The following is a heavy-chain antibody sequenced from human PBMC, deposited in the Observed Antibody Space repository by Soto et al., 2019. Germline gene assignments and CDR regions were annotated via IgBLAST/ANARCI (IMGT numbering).Heavy chain of an antibody. Sequence: PGGSLRLSCAASGFTFSSYSMNWVRQAPGKGLEWVSSISSSSSYIYYADSVKGRFTISRDNAKNSLYLQMNSLRAEDTAVYYCAKAPRGSGSENAFDIWGQGTMVTVSS. D-gene: IGHD6-19*01. V-gene: IGHV3-21*04. CDR3: AKAPRGSGSENAFDI. J-gene: IGHJ3*02. CDR2: ISSSSSYI. CDR1: GFTFSSYS.